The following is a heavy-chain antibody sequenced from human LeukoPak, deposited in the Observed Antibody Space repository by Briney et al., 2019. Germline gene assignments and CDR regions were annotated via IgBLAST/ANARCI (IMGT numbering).Heavy chain of an antibody. J-gene: IGHJ4*02. CDR3: ARVSIYSYVDFDF. CDR2: ISGSGYTI. D-gene: IGHD5-18*01. Sequence: GGSLTLSCAASGFTFISYEMNCIRQPPGKGLEWVSYISGSGYTIYYPDSVKGRFTISRDNAKNSLYLQISGLRADDPVFYYVARVSIYSYVDFDFWGQGTLVTVS. V-gene: IGHV3-48*03. CDR1: GFTFISYE.